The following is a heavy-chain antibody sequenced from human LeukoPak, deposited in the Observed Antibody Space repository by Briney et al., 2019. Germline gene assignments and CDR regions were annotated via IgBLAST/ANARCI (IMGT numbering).Heavy chain of an antibody. CDR2: IKEDGSER. CDR3: ATSTVHLWTDWYSDL. CDR1: GFIFSSHW. J-gene: IGHJ2*01. Sequence: TGGSLRLSCAASGFIFSSHWMSWVRQAPGEGLEWVAHIKEDGSERYYGDSVKGRFTVSRDSTKNSVYLQMNSLRVEDTAVYYCATSTVHLWTDWYSDLWGRGTLVTVSS. V-gene: IGHV3-7*05. D-gene: IGHD5-18*01.